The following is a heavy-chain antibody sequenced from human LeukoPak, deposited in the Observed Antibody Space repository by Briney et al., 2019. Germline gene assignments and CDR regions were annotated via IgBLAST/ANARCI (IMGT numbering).Heavy chain of an antibody. J-gene: IGHJ6*03. D-gene: IGHD2-2*01. Sequence: SETLSLTCTVSGYSISSGYYWGWIRQPPGKGPEWIGSIYHSGSTYYNPSLKSRVTMSVDTSKNQFSLKLSSVTAADTAVYYCARSPLVAGYYYYMDVWGKGTTVTVSS. CDR3: ARSPLVAGYYYYMDV. CDR2: IYHSGST. CDR1: GYSISSGYY. V-gene: IGHV4-38-2*02.